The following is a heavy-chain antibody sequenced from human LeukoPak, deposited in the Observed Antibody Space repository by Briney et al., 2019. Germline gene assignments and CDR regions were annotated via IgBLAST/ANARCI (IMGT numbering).Heavy chain of an antibody. J-gene: IGHJ4*02. V-gene: IGHV3-23*01. CDR2: ISGSGGST. Sequence: GGSLRLSCAASGFTFSSYAMSWVRQAPGKGLEWVSAISGSGGSTYYADSVKGRFTISRDNSKNTLYLQMNSLRAEDTAVYYCACLGYYYGSGRYWGQGTLVTVSS. D-gene: IGHD3-10*01. CDR1: GFTFSSYA. CDR3: ACLGYYYGSGRY.